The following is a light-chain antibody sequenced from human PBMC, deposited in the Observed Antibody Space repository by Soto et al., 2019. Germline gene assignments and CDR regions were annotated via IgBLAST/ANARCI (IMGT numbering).Light chain of an antibody. CDR2: DTN. Sequence: QTVVTQEPSLTVSPGGTVTLTCGSSTGAVTTDHFPYWYQQKPGQAPRTLIYDTNNKYSWTPARFSGSLLGDKAALTLSGAQPEDEADYYCLLTYSGARVFGGGTKLTVL. CDR1: TGAVTTDHF. J-gene: IGLJ3*02. CDR3: LLTYSGARV. V-gene: IGLV7-46*01.